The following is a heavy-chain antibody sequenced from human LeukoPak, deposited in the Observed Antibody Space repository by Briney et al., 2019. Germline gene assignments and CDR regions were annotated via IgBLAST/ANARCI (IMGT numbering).Heavy chain of an antibody. J-gene: IGHJ4*02. CDR2: MKQDGSEK. CDR1: GFTFSSYW. CDR3: ARDRTYDSSGYSDY. D-gene: IGHD3-22*01. V-gene: IGHV3-7*01. Sequence: GGSLRLSCAASGFTFSSYWMSWVRQAPGKGLEWVANMKQDGSEKYYVDCVQGRFTISRDNAKDSLYLQMNSLRAEDTAVYYCARDRTYDSSGYSDYWGQGTLVTVSS.